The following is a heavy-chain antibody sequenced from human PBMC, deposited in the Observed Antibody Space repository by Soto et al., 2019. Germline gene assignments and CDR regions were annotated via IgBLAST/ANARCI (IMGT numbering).Heavy chain of an antibody. D-gene: IGHD1-7*01. CDR1: GYTFTGYY. Sequence: ASVKVSCKASGYTFTGYYIHWVRQAPGQGLEWVGWINPISGGTNYAQKFQGRVNMTRDTPISTAYMELRRLRSDDTAVYYCARVPGLELLDFWGQGTLVTVSS. V-gene: IGHV1-2*02. CDR2: INPISGGT. CDR3: ARVPGLELLDF. J-gene: IGHJ4*02.